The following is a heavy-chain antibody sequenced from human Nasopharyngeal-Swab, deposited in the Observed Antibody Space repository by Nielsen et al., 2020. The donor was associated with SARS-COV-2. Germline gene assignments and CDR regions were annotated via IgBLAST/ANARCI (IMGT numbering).Heavy chain of an antibody. V-gene: IGHV4-34*01. CDR2: INHSGST. CDR1: GGSFSGYY. J-gene: IGHJ4*02. CDR3: ARGLRILYCSGGSCYSGFDY. Sequence: SETLSLTCAVYGGSFSGYYWSWIRQPQGKGLEWIGEINHSGSTNYNPSLKSRVTISVDTSKNQFSLKLSSVTAADTAVYYCARGLRILYCSGGSCYSGFDYWGQGTLVTVSS. D-gene: IGHD2-15*01.